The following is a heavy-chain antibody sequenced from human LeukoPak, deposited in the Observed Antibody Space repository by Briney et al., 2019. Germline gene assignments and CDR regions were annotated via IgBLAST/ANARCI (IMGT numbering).Heavy chain of an antibody. V-gene: IGHV4-34*01. J-gene: IGHJ4*02. CDR3: ARARMAADGPFDY. D-gene: IGHD6-13*01. CDR2: INHSGST. Sequence: SETLSLTCAVYGGSFSGYYWSWIRQPPGKGLEWIGEINHSGSTNYNPSLKSRVTISVDTSKNQFSLKLSSVTAADTAVYYCARARMAADGPFDYWGRGTLVTVSS. CDR1: GGSFSGYY.